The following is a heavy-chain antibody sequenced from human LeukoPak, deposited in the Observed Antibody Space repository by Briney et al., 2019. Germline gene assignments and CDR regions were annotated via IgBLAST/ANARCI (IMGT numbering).Heavy chain of an antibody. J-gene: IGHJ5*02. Sequence: SVKVSSKASGGTFSSYAISWVRQAPGQGLEWMGGIIPIFGTANYAQKFQGRVTITTDESTSTAYMELSSLRSEDTAVYYCARDNYAGANWFDPWGQGTLVTVSS. CDR2: IIPIFGTA. D-gene: IGHD1-7*01. V-gene: IGHV1-69*05. CDR3: ARDNYAGANWFDP. CDR1: GGTFSSYA.